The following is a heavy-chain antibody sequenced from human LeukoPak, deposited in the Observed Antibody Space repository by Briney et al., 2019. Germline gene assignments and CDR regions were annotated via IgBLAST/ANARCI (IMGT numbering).Heavy chain of an antibody. CDR2: ISSSSSYI. CDR3: ARDIGGIAAAALDY. V-gene: IGHV3-21*01. J-gene: IGHJ4*02. Sequence: GGSLRLSCAASGFTLKTYSMNWVRQAPGKGLEWVSSISSSSSYIYYADSVKGRFTISRDNAKNSLYLQMNSLRAEDTAVYYCARDIGGIAAAALDYWGQGTLVTVSS. CDR1: GFTLKTYS. D-gene: IGHD6-13*01.